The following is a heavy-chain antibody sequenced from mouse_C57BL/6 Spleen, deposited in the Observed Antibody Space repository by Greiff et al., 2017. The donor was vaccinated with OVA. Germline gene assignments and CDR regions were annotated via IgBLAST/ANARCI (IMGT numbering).Heavy chain of an antibody. V-gene: IGHV7-3*01. CDR3: ARYGDYDGYFDY. CDR1: GFTFTDYY. CDR2: LRNKANGYTT. D-gene: IGHD2-4*01. J-gene: IGHJ2*01. Sequence: EVHLVESGGGLVQPGGSLSLSCAASGFTFTDYYMSWVRQPPGKALEWLGFLRNKANGYTTEYSASVKGRFTISRDDSQSILYLLVNGRRAEDSAAYYCARYGDYDGYFDYWGQGTTLTVSA.